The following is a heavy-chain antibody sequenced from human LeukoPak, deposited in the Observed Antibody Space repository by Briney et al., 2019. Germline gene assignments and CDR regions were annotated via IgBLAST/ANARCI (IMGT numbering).Heavy chain of an antibody. CDR2: ISGSGGST. CDR1: GFTFSSYG. D-gene: IGHD6-13*01. V-gene: IGHV3-23*01. J-gene: IGHJ5*02. Sequence: GASLRLSCAPSGFTFSSYGMSWVRQAPRKGLEWVSAISGSGGSTYYADSVKCRFTISRDNSKNTLYLQMNSLRAEDRAVYYCAKNYRDFDNPLAAAGPWGQGTLVTVSS. CDR3: AKNYRDFDNPLAAAGP.